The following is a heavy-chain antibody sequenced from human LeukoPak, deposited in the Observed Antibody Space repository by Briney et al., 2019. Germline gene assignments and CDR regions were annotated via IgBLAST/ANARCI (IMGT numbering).Heavy chain of an antibody. CDR2: IYYSGST. CDR3: ARYTTSYYFDY. CDR1: GVSISSYY. V-gene: IGHV4-59*08. D-gene: IGHD1-26*01. J-gene: IGHJ4*02. Sequence: SETLSLTCTVSGVSISSYYWSWLRQPPGKGLEWIGYIYYSGSTNYNPSLKSRVTISVDTSKNQFSLKLSSVTAADTAVYYCARYTTSYYFDYWGQGTLVTVSS.